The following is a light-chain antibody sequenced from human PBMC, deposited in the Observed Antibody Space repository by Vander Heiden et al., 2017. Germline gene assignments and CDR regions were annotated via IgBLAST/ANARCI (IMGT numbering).Light chain of an antibody. CDR3: QQYNSYPCT. V-gene: IGKV1-5*03. CDR1: QSISSW. CDR2: KAS. Sequence: IQTTQSPSTLSASVGDRVTITCRASQSISSWLAWYQQKPGKAPKLLIYKASSLESGVPSRFSGSGSGTEFTLTISSLQPDDFATYYCQQYNSYPCTFGQGTKLEIK. J-gene: IGKJ2*02.